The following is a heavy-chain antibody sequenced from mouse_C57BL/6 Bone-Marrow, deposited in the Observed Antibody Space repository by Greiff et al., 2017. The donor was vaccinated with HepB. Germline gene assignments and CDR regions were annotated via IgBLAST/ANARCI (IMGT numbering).Heavy chain of an antibody. CDR1: GYTFTGYW. CDR2: ILPGSGST. D-gene: IGHD1-1*01. Sequence: VQLQQSGAELMKPGASVKLSCKATGYTFTGYWIEWVKQRPGHGLEWIGEILPGSGSTNYNEKFKGKATFTADTSSNTAYMQLSSLTTEDSAIYYCARWHYYGSSYPFFYYFDYWGQGTTLTVFS. J-gene: IGHJ2*01. V-gene: IGHV1-9*01. CDR3: ARWHYYGSSYPFFYYFDY.